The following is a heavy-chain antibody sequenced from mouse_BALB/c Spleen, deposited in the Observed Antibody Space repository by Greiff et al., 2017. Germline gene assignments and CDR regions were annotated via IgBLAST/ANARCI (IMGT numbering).Heavy chain of an antibody. Sequence: QVQLQQSGAELVKPGASVKLSCKASGYTFTSYYMDWVKQRPGQGLEWIGEINPSNGGTNFNEKFKSKATLTVDKSSSTAYMQLSSQTSEESAVYYCTKRIWNYAMDYWGQGTSVTVSS. D-gene: IGHD1-1*02. V-gene: IGHV1S81*02. CDR1: GYTFTSYY. J-gene: IGHJ4*01. CDR3: TKRIWNYAMDY. CDR2: INPSNGGT.